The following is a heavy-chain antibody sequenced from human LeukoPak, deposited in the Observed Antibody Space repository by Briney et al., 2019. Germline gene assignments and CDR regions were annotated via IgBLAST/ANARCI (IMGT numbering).Heavy chain of an antibody. CDR2: INPNSGGT. J-gene: IGHJ4*02. Sequence: ASVKVSCKASGYTFTNFDINWVRQAPGQGLEWMGWINPNSGGTNYAQKFQGWVTMTRDTSISTAYMELSRLRSDDTAVYYCARDTGTDFDYWGQGTLVTVSS. CDR3: ARDTGTDFDY. V-gene: IGHV1-2*04. D-gene: IGHD1-14*01. CDR1: GYTFTNFD.